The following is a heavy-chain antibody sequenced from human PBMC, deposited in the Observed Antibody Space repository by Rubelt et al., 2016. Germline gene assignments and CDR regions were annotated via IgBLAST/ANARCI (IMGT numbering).Heavy chain of an antibody. CDR2: IYQSGST. CDR3: AKGGRSCCFDS. Sequence: QVQLQESGPGLVKPSETLSLTCTVSGGSISPYYWSWIRQPPGKGLECIGSIYQSGSTYYNPSLKSRVTISIDTSKNQLSLKLSSWTAADTAVYYWAKGGRSCCFDSWGQGSLVTVSS. CDR1: GGSISPYY. J-gene: IGHJ4*02. D-gene: IGHD2-15*01. V-gene: IGHV4-59*08.